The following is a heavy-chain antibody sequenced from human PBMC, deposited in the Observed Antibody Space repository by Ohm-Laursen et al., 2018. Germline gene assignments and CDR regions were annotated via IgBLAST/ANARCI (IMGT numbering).Heavy chain of an antibody. CDR1: GGSLSSYS. CDR3: ARDAYYFDSSGGMRNDY. D-gene: IGHD3-22*01. J-gene: IGHJ4*02. V-gene: IGHV4-4*07. CDR2: TYTSGIT. Sequence: GTLSLTCTVSGGSLSSYSWSWIRQPAGKGLEWIGQTYTSGITNYNPSLESRVTMSIDTSKNQFSLKLSSVTAADTAVYYCARDAYYFDSSGGMRNDYWGQGTLVTVSS.